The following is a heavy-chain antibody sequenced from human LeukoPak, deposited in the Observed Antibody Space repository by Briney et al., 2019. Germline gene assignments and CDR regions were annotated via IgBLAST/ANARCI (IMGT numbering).Heavy chain of an antibody. CDR2: IYYSGST. CDR3: ARAHGTGRSQKA. V-gene: IGHV4-39*07. Sequence: SETLSLTCTVSGGSFTSSTYYWGWIRQPPGKGLEWIGSIYYSGSTYYNPSLKSRVTISLDTTKNQFSLKLSSVTAADTAVYYCARAHGTGRSQKASGAGTLVTVSS. D-gene: IGHD2-15*01. J-gene: IGHJ5*02. CDR1: GGSFTSSTYY.